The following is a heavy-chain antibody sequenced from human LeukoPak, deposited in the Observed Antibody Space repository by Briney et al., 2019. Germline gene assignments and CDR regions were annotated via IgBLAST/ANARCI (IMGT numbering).Heavy chain of an antibody. J-gene: IGHJ6*03. D-gene: IGHD2-2*01. CDR1: GGSFSGYY. Sequence: SETLSLTCAVYGGSFSGYYWSWIRQPPGKGLEWIGEINHSGSTNYNPFLKSRVTISVDTSKNQFSLKLSSVTAADTAVYYCARLRGGSSTTRYYYYMDVWGKGTTVTVSS. CDR3: ARLRGGSSTTRYYYYMDV. CDR2: INHSGST. V-gene: IGHV4-34*01.